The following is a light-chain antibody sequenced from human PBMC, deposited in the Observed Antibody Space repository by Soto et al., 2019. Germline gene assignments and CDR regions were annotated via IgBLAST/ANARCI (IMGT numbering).Light chain of an antibody. CDR2: DAS. Sequence: DFQMTQSPSSLSASVGDRATITCRASQTISGWLAWYQQKPGEAPKLLIYDASSLESGVPSRFSGSGSGTEFTLTISSLQPDDFATYYSQQYRTCGQGTKVDIK. CDR3: QQYRT. V-gene: IGKV1-5*01. J-gene: IGKJ1*01. CDR1: QTISGW.